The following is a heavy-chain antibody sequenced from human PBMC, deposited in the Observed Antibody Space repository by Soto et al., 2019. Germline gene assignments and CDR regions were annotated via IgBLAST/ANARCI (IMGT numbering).Heavy chain of an antibody. D-gene: IGHD3-10*01. CDR3: ARGGSLWFGELSAYYYGMDV. V-gene: IGHV1-2*04. J-gene: IGHJ6*02. Sequence: ASVKVSCKASGYTFTGYYMHWVRQAPGQGLEWMGWINPSSGGTNYAQKFQGWVTMTRDTSISTAYMELSRLRSDDTAVYYCARGGSLWFGELSAYYYGMDVWGQGTTVTVSS. CDR1: GYTFTGYY. CDR2: INPSSGGT.